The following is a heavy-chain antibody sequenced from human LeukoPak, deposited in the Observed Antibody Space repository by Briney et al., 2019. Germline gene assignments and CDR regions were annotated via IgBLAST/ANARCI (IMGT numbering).Heavy chain of an antibody. V-gene: IGHV4-31*03. CDR1: GGSISSGGYY. Sequence: SQTLSLTCTASGGSISSGGYYWSWIRQHPGKGLEWIGYIYYSGSTYYNPSLKSRVTISVDTSKNQFSLKLSSVTAADTAVYYCARGGRLPSYYFDYWGQGTLVTVSS. D-gene: IGHD3-16*01. CDR3: ARGGRLPSYYFDY. J-gene: IGHJ4*02. CDR2: IYYSGST.